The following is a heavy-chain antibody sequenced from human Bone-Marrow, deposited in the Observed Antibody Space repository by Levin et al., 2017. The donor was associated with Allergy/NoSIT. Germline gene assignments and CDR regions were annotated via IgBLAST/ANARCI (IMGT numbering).Heavy chain of an antibody. Sequence: ASVKVSCKASGYTFTSYAMNWVRQAPGQGLEWMGWINTNTGNPTYAQGFTGRFVFSLDTSVSTAYLQISSLKAEDTAVYYCARDSHRTPYSSSWTDYYDYYMDGWGKGTTVTVSS. V-gene: IGHV7-4-1*02. CDR1: GYTFTSYA. J-gene: IGHJ6*03. D-gene: IGHD6-13*01. CDR3: ARDSHRTPYSSSWTDYYDYYMDG. CDR2: INTNTGNP.